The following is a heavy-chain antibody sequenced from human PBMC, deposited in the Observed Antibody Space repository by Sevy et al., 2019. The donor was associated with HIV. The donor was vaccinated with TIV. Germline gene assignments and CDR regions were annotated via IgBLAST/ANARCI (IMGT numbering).Heavy chain of an antibody. V-gene: IGHV3-48*01. CDR1: GFTFSAYS. Sequence: GGSLRLSCAASGFTFSAYSMNWVRQAPGKGLEWVSYTISSSGTIDYADSVKGQFTISRDNAKSSLYLQMNGLRAEDTAVYYCARAGGDCYSKNECWFVSWGQGTLVTVSS. CDR3: ARAGGDCYSKNECWFVS. J-gene: IGHJ5*01. CDR2: TISSSGTI. D-gene: IGHD2-21*01.